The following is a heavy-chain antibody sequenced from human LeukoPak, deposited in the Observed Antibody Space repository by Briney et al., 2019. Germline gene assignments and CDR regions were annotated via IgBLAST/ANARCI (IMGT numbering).Heavy chain of an antibody. CDR3: ARDLQAYYYDSSGYRASGFDY. CDR1: GFTFDDYG. V-gene: IGHV3-20*01. Sequence: GGSLRLSCAASGFTFDDYGMSWVRHAPGKGLEWVSATNWNGGSTGYADSVKGRFTISRDNAKNSLYLQMNSLRAEDTALYHCARDLQAYYYDSSGYRASGFDYWGQGTLVTVSS. CDR2: TNWNGGST. D-gene: IGHD3-22*01. J-gene: IGHJ4*02.